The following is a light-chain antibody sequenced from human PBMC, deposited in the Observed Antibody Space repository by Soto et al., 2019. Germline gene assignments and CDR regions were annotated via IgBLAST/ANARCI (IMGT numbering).Light chain of an antibody. CDR1: TSNIGNNY. CDR3: PTWDTSLPAAA. J-gene: IGLJ2*01. Sequence: QCVLTQPPSVSPDRGQKVTISCCGSTSNIGNNYVSWYQQLPGTAPKLLIYDNDERPSGIPDRFSGSKSGTSATLGITGLQTWYYADYYCPTWDTSLPAAAFGGATKVTDL. V-gene: IGLV1-51*01. CDR2: DND.